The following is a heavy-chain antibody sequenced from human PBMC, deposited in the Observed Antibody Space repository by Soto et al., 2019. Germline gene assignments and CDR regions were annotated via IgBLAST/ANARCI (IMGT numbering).Heavy chain of an antibody. CDR2: IYPSGST. CDR3: ARNEGGSNYVTWFDP. V-gene: IGHV4-28*01. J-gene: IGHJ5*02. Sequence: QVQLQESGPGLVKPSDTLSLTCTVSSLSITSSNWWGWIRQPPGKGLEWIGYIYPSGSTSYNPSLKSRVTMSVDTSKNQFSLRLGSVTAVDTAVYYCARNEGGSNYVTWFDPWGQGTLVTVSS. D-gene: IGHD4-4*01. CDR1: SLSITSSNW.